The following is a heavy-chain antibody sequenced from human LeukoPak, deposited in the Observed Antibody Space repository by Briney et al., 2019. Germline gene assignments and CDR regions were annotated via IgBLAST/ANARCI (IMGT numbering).Heavy chain of an antibody. J-gene: IGHJ4*02. CDR2: IYYSGST. V-gene: IGHV4-39*07. Sequence: SETLSLTCTVSGNSISSRSYYWGWILQPPGKGLEWIGSIYYSGSTYYNPSLKSRVTISVDTSKNQFSLKLSSVTAADTAVYYCARGGSLLWFGEYYYWGQGTLVTVSS. D-gene: IGHD3-10*01. CDR1: GNSISSRSYY. CDR3: ARGGSLLWFGEYYY.